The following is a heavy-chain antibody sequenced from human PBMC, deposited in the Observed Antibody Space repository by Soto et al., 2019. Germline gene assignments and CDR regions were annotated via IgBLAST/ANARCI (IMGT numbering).Heavy chain of an antibody. Sequence: GGSLRLSCAASGFTFSNYAMTWVRQAPGKGLEWVSSISGNGGSTYYADSVRGRFTISRDNSKNTLYLQMNSLRAEDTAVFYCAKAYGDFNFQHWGQGALVTVSS. V-gene: IGHV3-23*01. CDR1: GFTFSNYA. CDR3: AKAYGDFNFQH. J-gene: IGHJ1*01. D-gene: IGHD4-17*01. CDR2: ISGNGGST.